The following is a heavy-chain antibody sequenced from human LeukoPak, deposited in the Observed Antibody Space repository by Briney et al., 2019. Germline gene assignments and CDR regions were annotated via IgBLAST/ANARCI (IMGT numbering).Heavy chain of an antibody. D-gene: IGHD4-11*01. CDR1: GYTFIDYY. J-gene: IGHJ5*02. V-gene: IGHV1-2*02. CDR3: AREERLGFDP. Sequence: ASVKVSCKASGYTFIDYYIHWVRQAPGQGLEWMGWINPNNGGTSYSQKFQGMVTMTRDTSISTAYMELSRLRSDDTAVYYCAREERLGFDPWGQGNLVTVSS. CDR2: INPNNGGT.